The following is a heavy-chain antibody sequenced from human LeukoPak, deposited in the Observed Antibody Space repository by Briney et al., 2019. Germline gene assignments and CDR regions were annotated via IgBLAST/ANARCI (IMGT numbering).Heavy chain of an antibody. V-gene: IGHV1-2*02. D-gene: IGHD5-24*01. CDR3: ARIGYNHYFDF. CDR2: INPNSGGT. CDR1: GYTFTDYY. Sequence: ASVKVSCKASGYTFTDYYLHWVRQAPGQGLEWMGWINPNSGGTNYAQTFQGRVTLTRDASITTAYLELSRLRSDDTAVYYCARIGYNHYFDFWGQGTLVTVSS. J-gene: IGHJ4*02.